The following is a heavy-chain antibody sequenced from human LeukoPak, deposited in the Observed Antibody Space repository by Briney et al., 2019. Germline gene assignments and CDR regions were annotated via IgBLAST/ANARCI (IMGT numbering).Heavy chain of an antibody. V-gene: IGHV3-23*01. CDR1: GLTFSSYA. J-gene: IGHJ4*02. CDR3: AKDMYPYYDILTGYFQFDY. Sequence: GGSLRLSCAASGLTFSSYAMSWVRQAPGKGLEWVSAISGSGGSTYYADSVKGRFTISRDNSKNTLYLQMNSLRAEDTAVYYCAKDMYPYYDILTGYFQFDYWGQGTLVTVSS. CDR2: ISGSGGST. D-gene: IGHD3-9*01.